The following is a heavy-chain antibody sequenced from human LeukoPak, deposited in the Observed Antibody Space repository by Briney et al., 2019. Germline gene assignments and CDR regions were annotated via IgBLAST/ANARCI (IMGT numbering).Heavy chain of an antibody. CDR3: ARALSYCYGSMDF. V-gene: IGHV3-21*01. D-gene: IGHD5-18*01. CDR2: ISSGSKYI. Sequence: GGSLRLSCAASGFTYSSYSMNWVRQAPGEGLEWVSSISSGSKYIYNADSVKGRFTISRDNARNSLYLQMNSLRAEDTAVYYCARALSYCYGSMDFWGQGTLVIVSS. J-gene: IGHJ4*02. CDR1: GFTYSSYS.